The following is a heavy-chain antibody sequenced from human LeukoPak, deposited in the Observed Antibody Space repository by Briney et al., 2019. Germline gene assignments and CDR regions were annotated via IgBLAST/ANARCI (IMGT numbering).Heavy chain of an antibody. CDR1: GFTFSSTS. CDR2: TVGGGDGT. Sequence: GGSLRLSCAASGFTFSSTSMSWVRQAPGKGLEWVAVTVGGGDGTYYADSVKGRFTISRDSAKNSLYLQMNSLRAEDTAVYYCARGVPYDSWSGPHYSDYWGQGTLVTVSS. J-gene: IGHJ4*02. V-gene: IGHV3-23*01. D-gene: IGHD3-3*01. CDR3: ARGVPYDSWSGPHYSDY.